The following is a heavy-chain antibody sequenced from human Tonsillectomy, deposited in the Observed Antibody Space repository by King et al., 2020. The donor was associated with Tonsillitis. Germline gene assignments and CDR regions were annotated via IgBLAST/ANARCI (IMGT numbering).Heavy chain of an antibody. V-gene: IGHV1-69*06. D-gene: IGHD6-13*01. Sequence: VQLVESGAEVKKPGSSVKVSCKASGGTFSTYGLTWVRQAPGQGLEWMGGIIPVFGTTNYAQKFQGRVTISADTSTSTAYMELRSLNSEDTAVYYCASPREQLVKDYF. CDR1: GGTFSTYG. CDR2: IIPVFGTT. J-gene: IGHJ1*01. CDR3: ASPREQLVKDYF.